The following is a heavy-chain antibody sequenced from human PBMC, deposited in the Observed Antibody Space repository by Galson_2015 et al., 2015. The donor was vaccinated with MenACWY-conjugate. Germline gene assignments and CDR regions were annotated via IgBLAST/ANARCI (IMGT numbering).Heavy chain of an antibody. V-gene: IGHV3-7*03. CDR2: IKQDGSEK. CDR1: GFPLSGYW. CDR3: ARDHPSTYGIAWDLFEL. D-gene: IGHD4-17*01. J-gene: IGHJ3*01. Sequence: SLRLSCAASGFPLSGYWMAWVRQAPGKGLEWVANIKQDGSEKYYVDSVKGRFTISRDNAKNSLYLEMNSLRAEDTAVYYCARDHPSTYGIAWDLFELWGQETMVTVSS.